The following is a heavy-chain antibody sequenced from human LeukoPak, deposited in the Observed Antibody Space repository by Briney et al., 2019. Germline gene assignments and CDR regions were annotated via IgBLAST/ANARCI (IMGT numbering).Heavy chain of an antibody. CDR1: GGSISSSSYY. D-gene: IGHD2-2*01. Sequence: PSETLSLTCTVSGGSISSSSYYWGWIRQPPGKGLEWIGSIYYSGSTYYNPSLKSRVTISVDTSKNQFSLKLRSVTAADTAVYYCARDRTSSWIDAFDIWGQGTMVTVSS. V-gene: IGHV4-39*07. CDR3: ARDRTSSWIDAFDI. J-gene: IGHJ3*02. CDR2: IYYSGST.